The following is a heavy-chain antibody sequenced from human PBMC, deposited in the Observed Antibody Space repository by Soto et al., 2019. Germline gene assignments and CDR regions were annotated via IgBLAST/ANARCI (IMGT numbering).Heavy chain of an antibody. CDR3: TTGGPMTTVSTAWGGHYFYYGMDV. Sequence: RGSLRLSCAASGFTFSNACLTWVRQTKGKGQEKVGRIKSKTDGGTTDYAAPVKGRFTISRDDSKNTLYLQMNSLKAEDTAVYYCTTGGPMTTVSTAWGGHYFYYGMDVWGQGTSVTVSS. V-gene: IGHV3-15*07. CDR1: GFTFSNAC. J-gene: IGHJ6*02. CDR2: IKSKTDGGTT. D-gene: IGHD4-4*01.